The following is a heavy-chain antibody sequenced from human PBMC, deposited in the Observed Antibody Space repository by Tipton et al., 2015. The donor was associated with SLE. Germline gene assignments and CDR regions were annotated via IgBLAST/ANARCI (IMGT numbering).Heavy chain of an antibody. D-gene: IGHD2-21*01. CDR3: ARERDCGSDCFGSYYYYMDV. Sequence: TLSLTCTVSGDSITSSSYYWGWIRQPPGKGLEWIGRSGSTYYNPSLKSRVSTSVDTSKNQFSLKLTSVTAADTAMYFCARERDCGSDCFGSYYYYMDVWGKGTTVIVSS. J-gene: IGHJ6*03. CDR2: SGST. V-gene: IGHV4-39*07. CDR1: GDSITSSSYY.